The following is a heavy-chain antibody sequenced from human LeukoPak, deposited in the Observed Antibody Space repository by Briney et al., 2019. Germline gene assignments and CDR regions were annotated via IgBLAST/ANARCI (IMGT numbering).Heavy chain of an antibody. V-gene: IGHV3-11*04. D-gene: IGHD3-3*01. CDR1: GFTFSDYY. CDR3: ARVTNSQYDFWSGYRLYYFDY. Sequence: GGSLRLSCAASGFTFSDYYMSWIRQAPGKGLEWVSYITNSGSTIYYADSVKGRFTISRDNAKNSLYLQMNSLRAEDTAVYYCARVTNSQYDFWSGYRLYYFDYWGQGTLVTVSS. J-gene: IGHJ4*02. CDR2: ITNSGSTI.